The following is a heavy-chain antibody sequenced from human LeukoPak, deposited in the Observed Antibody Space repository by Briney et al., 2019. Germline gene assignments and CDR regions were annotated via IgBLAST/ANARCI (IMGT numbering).Heavy chain of an antibody. J-gene: IGHJ5*02. Sequence: GASVKVSCKASGYTFTSYYMHWVRQAPGQGLEWMGWINPNSGGTYYAQKFQDRVTMTRDTSISTAYMELSRLRSDDTAVYYCASLCGGTCWDLNWFDPWGQGTLVTVSS. CDR2: INPNSGGT. CDR1: GYTFTSYY. V-gene: IGHV1-2*02. CDR3: ASLCGGTCWDLNWFDP. D-gene: IGHD2-15*01.